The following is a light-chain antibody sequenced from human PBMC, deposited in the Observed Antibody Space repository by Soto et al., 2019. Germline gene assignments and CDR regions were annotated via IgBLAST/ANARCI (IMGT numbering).Light chain of an antibody. Sequence: ETVLTQSPATLSLSPGERATLSCRASQSVSSYLAWYQQKPGQAPRLLIYDASNRATGIQARFSGSWSGTDFTLTISSLEPEDYAVYYCQQRANWPLTFGQGTKLEIK. CDR1: QSVSSY. CDR2: DAS. J-gene: IGKJ2*01. CDR3: QQRANWPLT. V-gene: IGKV3-11*01.